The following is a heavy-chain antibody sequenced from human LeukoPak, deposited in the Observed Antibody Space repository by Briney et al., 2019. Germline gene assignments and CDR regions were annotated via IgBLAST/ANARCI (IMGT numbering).Heavy chain of an antibody. CDR1: GYTSTGYN. CDR2: ISPNSGGT. J-gene: IGHJ1*01. V-gene: IGHV1-2*02. D-gene: IGHD3-22*01. CDR3: ARDGVGYYDSSGYYYFQH. Sequence: GASVKVSCKASGYTSTGYNMHGGREAPEQGLESIGGISPNSGGTNYAQKFQGRVTMTRDTSISTAYMELSRLRSDDTAVYYCARDGVGYYDSSGYYYFQHWGQGTLVTVSS.